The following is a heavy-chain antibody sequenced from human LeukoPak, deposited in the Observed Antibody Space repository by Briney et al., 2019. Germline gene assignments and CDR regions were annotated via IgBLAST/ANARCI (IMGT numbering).Heavy chain of an antibody. D-gene: IGHD3-16*02. Sequence: SQTLSLTCTVSGGSISSGSYYWSWIRQPAGKGLEWIGRIYTSGSTNYNPSLKSRVTISVDTSKNQFSLKLSSVTAADTAVYYCASENYDYVWGSYREGFDYWGQGTLVTVSS. J-gene: IGHJ4*02. CDR3: ASENYDYVWGSYREGFDY. CDR1: GGSISSGSYY. CDR2: IYTSGST. V-gene: IGHV4-61*02.